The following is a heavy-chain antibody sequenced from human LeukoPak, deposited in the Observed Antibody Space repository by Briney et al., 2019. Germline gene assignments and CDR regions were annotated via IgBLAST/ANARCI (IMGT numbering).Heavy chain of an antibody. J-gene: IGHJ5*02. CDR1: GFTFSSYA. CDR3: AKDGVLLWFGEFRGDWFDP. V-gene: IGHV3-23*01. CDR2: ISGSGGST. D-gene: IGHD3-10*01. Sequence: PGGSLRLSCAASGFTFSSYAMSWVRQAPGKGLEWVSAISGSGGSTYYADSVKGRFTISRDNSKNTLYLQMNSLRAEDTAVYYCAKDGVLLWFGEFRGDWFDPWGQGTLVTVSS.